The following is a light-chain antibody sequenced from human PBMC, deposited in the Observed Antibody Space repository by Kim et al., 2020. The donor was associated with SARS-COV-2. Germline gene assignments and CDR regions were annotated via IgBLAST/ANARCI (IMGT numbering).Light chain of an antibody. CDR1: QGIGNY. Sequence: ASIGDRVTITCRASQGIGNYLAWFQQKPGEAPKSLIYDASSLQSGVPSKFSGSGSGRDFTRTISSLQPEDCATYYCQQYDLYPLTFGGGTKVDIK. J-gene: IGKJ4*01. CDR2: DAS. V-gene: IGKV1-16*02. CDR3: QQYDLYPLT.